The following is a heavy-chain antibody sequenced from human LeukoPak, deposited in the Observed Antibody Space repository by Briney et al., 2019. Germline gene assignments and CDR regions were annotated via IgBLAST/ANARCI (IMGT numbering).Heavy chain of an antibody. V-gene: IGHV5-51*01. Sequence: GESLKISCKGSGYSFTSYWIGWVRPMPGKGLEGMGIIYPGDSDTRYSPSFQGQVTISADKSISTAYLQWSSLKASDTAMYYCARGAGTAGDWFDPWGQGTLVTVSS. CDR3: ARGAGTAGDWFDP. CDR2: IYPGDSDT. D-gene: IGHD6-13*01. CDR1: GYSFTSYW. J-gene: IGHJ5*02.